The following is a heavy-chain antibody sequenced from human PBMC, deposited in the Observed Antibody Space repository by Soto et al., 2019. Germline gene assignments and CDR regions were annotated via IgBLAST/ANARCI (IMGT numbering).Heavy chain of an antibody. CDR2: ISGSGGST. CDR3: EKAGFDFWSGAPLDY. J-gene: IGHJ4*02. D-gene: IGHD3-3*01. V-gene: IGHV3-23*01. CDR1: GFTFSSYA. Sequence: EVQLLETGGGLVQPGGSLRLSCAASGFTFSSYAMSWVRQAPGKGLEWVSAISGSGGSTYYADSVKGRFTISRDNSKNTLYLQMNSLRADDTAVYYCEKAGFDFWSGAPLDYWVKGTLVTVSS.